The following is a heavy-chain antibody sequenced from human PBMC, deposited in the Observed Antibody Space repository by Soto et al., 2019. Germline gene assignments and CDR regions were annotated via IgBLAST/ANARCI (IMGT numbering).Heavy chain of an antibody. D-gene: IGHD3-10*01. Sequence: QVQLVQSGAEVKKPGASVKVSCKASGYTFSSYGISWVRQAPGQGLEWIGWISAYNGNTNYAQKLRVKVTMAAATSTAKAYLEMMRLRYAATAVYSCASTAGRSYYYYGMDVWGQGTTVTVSS. CDR2: ISAYNGNT. CDR1: GYTFSSYG. J-gene: IGHJ6*02. V-gene: IGHV1-18*04. CDR3: ASTAGRSYYYYGMDV.